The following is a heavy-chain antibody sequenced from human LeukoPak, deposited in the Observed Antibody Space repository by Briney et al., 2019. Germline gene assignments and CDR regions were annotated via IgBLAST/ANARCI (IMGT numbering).Heavy chain of an antibody. V-gene: IGHV3-48*03. CDR3: ARLHDYYDSRDY. J-gene: IGHJ4*02. CDR1: GFTFSNYE. D-gene: IGHD3-22*01. CDR2: ISSSGSTI. Sequence: GGSLRLSCAASGFTFSNYEMNWVRQAPGKGLEWVSYISSSGSTIYYADSVKGRFTISRDNAKNSLYLQMNSLRAEDTAVYYCARLHDYYDSRDYWGQGTLVTVSS.